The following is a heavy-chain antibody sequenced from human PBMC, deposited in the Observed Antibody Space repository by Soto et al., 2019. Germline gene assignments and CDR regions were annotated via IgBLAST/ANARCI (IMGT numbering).Heavy chain of an antibody. CDR2: ISSNGGST. V-gene: IGHV3-64*01. CDR3: ARLWFGAFDI. CDR1: GFTFSSYA. Sequence: GGSLRLSCAASGFTFSSYARHWVRQAPGKGLEYVSAISSNGGSTYYANSVKGRFTISRDNSKNTLYLQMGSLRAEDMDVYYCARLWFGAFDIWGQGTMVTVSS. D-gene: IGHD3-10*01. J-gene: IGHJ3*02.